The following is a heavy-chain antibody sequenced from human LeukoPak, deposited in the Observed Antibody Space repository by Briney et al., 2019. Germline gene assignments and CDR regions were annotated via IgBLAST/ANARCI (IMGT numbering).Heavy chain of an antibody. V-gene: IGHV3-53*01. CDR1: GFSVSTNY. CDR2: IYSGGGT. J-gene: IGHJ4*02. CDR3: ARALFAHSSEWYAMGY. D-gene: IGHD6-19*01. Sequence: GGSLRLSCAASGFSVSTNYMNWVRQAPGKGLEWVSVIYSGGGTHYADSVKGRFTISRDNSRNTVYLQMNSLRPEDTAVYYCARALFAHSSEWYAMGYWGQGTLVTVSS.